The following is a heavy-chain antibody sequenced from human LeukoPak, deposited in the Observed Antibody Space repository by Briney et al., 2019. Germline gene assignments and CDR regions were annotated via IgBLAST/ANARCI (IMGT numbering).Heavy chain of an antibody. CDR3: ARDDMYSSSWYWFDP. J-gene: IGHJ5*02. CDR1: GGTFSSNA. V-gene: IGHV1-69*04. Sequence: SVKVFCKASGGTFSSNAISWVRQAPGQGLEWMGRIIPILGIANYAQKFQGRVTITADKSTSTAYMELSSLRSEDTAVYYCARDDMYSSSWYWFDPWGQGTLVTVSS. D-gene: IGHD6-13*01. CDR2: IIPILGIA.